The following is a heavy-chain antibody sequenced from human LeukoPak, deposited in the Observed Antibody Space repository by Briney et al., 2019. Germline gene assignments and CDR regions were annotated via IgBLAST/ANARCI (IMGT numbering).Heavy chain of an antibody. Sequence: PGGSLRLSCAASGFTFSSYGMHWVRQAPGKGLEWVAVISYDGSNKYYADSVKGRFTISRDNSKNTLYLQMNSLRAEDTAVYYCAKLAQYSSGWYVESYWGQGTLVTVSS. D-gene: IGHD6-19*01. V-gene: IGHV3-30*18. CDR2: ISYDGSNK. CDR3: AKLAQYSSGWYVESY. CDR1: GFTFSSYG. J-gene: IGHJ4*02.